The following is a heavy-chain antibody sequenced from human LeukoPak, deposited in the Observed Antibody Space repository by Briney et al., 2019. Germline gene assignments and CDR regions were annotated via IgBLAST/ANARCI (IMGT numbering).Heavy chain of an antibody. CDR1: GFTFSDYY. Sequence: GGSLRLSCAASGFTFSDYYMSWIRQAPGKGLEWVSYISSSGSTIYYADSVKGRFTISRDNAKNSLYLQMNSLRAEDTAVYYCARGEQQLVLWYFDLWGRGTLVTVSS. V-gene: IGHV3-11*01. J-gene: IGHJ2*01. CDR3: ARGEQQLVLWYFDL. D-gene: IGHD6-13*01. CDR2: ISSSGSTI.